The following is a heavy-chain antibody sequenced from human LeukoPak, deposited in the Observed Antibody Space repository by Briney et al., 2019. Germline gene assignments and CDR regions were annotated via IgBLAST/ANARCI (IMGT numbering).Heavy chain of an antibody. CDR2: INPNSGGT. D-gene: IGHD6-6*01. CDR3: ASLLPGYSSSSGLDY. CDR1: GYTFTGYY. J-gene: IGHJ4*02. V-gene: IGHV1-2*06. Sequence: ASVKVSCKASGYTFTGYYMHWVRQAPGQGLEWMGRINPNSGGTNYALKFQGRVTMTRDTSISTAYMELSRLRSDDTAVYYCASLLPGYSSSSGLDYWGQGTLVTVSS.